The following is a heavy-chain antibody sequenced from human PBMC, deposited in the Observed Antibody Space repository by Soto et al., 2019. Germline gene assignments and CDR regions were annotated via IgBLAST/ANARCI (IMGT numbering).Heavy chain of an antibody. V-gene: IGHV3-74*01. CDR2: LNSDGSSG. CDR3: ARGLKYKYGMDV. D-gene: IGHD1-20*01. Sequence: EVQLVESGGGLVQPGGSLRLSCVASGFTFNDYWMHWVRQAPGKGLLWVSRLNSDGSSGYYGDSMKGRFTISRDNAKNTLYLQINSLRDEDTAVYYCARGLKYKYGMDVWGQGTTVTVSS. J-gene: IGHJ6*02. CDR1: GFTFNDYW.